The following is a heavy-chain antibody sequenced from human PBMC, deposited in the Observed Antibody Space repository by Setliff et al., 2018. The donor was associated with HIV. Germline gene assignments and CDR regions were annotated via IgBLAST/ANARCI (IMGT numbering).Heavy chain of an antibody. CDR2: IIPIFGSI. D-gene: IGHD1-7*01. CDR3: ARVPNQELYFYGMDV. Sequence: SVKVSCKASGGTFSNYAISWVRQAPGQGLEWMGGIIPIFGSINYAQKFQGRVTITTDESTRTAYMELSSLRSEDTAVYYWARVPNQELYFYGMDVWGQGTTVTVSS. CDR1: GGTFSNYA. J-gene: IGHJ6*02. V-gene: IGHV1-69*05.